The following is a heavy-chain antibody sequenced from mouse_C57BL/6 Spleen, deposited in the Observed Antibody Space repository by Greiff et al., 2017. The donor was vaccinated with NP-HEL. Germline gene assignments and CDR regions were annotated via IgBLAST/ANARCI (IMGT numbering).Heavy chain of an antibody. CDR3: ARSYITTVVADY. CDR2: INPNNGGT. D-gene: IGHD1-1*01. CDR1: GYTFTDYY. Sequence: VQLKQSGPELVKPGASVKISCKASGYTFTDYYMNWVKQSHGKSLEWIGDINPNNGGTSYNQKFKGKATLTVDKSSSTAYMELRSLTSEDSAVYYCARSYITTVVADYWGQGTTLTVSS. J-gene: IGHJ2*01. V-gene: IGHV1-26*01.